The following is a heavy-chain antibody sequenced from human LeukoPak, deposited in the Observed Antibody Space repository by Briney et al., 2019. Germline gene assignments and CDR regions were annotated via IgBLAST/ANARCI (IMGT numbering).Heavy chain of an antibody. CDR3: ARDPESTDSSGYYEGYYFDY. CDR2: INPNSGGT. CDR1: GYTFTGYY. D-gene: IGHD3-22*01. J-gene: IGHJ4*02. V-gene: IGHV1-2*02. Sequence: ASVKVSCKASGYTFTGYYMHWVRQAPGQGLEWMGWINPNSGGTNYAQKFQGRVTMTRDTSISTAYMELSRLRSDDTAVYYCARDPESTDSSGYYEGYYFDYWGQGTLVTVSS.